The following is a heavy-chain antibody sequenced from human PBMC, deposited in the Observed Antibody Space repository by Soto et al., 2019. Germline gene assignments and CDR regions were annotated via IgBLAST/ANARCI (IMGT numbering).Heavy chain of an antibody. CDR3: VRGSYGAEIH. J-gene: IGHJ4*02. CDR1: GFTVSSNY. Sequence: EVRLVESGGGLVQPGGSLRLSCAASGFTVSSNYMTWVRQAPGKGLEWVSLLYNGGATHYAASVKGRITIASHSSQNTLCLHMNSMRSNDKARYEGVRGSYGAEIHWGQGTKVTGSS. CDR2: LYNGGAT. D-gene: IGHD1-26*01. V-gene: IGHV3-53*04.